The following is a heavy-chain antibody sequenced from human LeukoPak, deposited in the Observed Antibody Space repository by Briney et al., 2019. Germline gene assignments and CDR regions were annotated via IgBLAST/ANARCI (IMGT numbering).Heavy chain of an antibody. J-gene: IGHJ4*02. Sequence: PGGSLRLSCAASGFTFSDYYMSWIRQAPGKGLEWVSYISGSSGTIYCGDSVKGRFSISRDNAKNSLYLQMNSLRAEDTAVYFCAKRGVVIRAVIIVGFHKEAYYFDYWGQGALVTVSS. CDR2: ISGSSGTI. CDR3: AKRGVVIRAVIIVGFHKEAYYFDY. D-gene: IGHD3-10*01. CDR1: GFTFSDYY. V-gene: IGHV3-11*01.